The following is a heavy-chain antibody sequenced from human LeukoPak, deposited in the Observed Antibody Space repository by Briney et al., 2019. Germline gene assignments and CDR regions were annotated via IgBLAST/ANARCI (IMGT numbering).Heavy chain of an antibody. J-gene: IGHJ3*02. CDR2: IDKAGGT. CDR3: TRRMRGLGSYSDAFDI. V-gene: IGHV3-13*04. D-gene: IGHD3-10*01. Sequence: GGSLRLSCAASGFTFSSYDMHWVRQATGKGLEWVSGIDKAGGTYYPGSVKGRFTISRENAKNSLYPQMNSLRAGDTAVYFCTRRMRGLGSYSDAFDIWGQGTMVTVSS. CDR1: GFTFSSYD.